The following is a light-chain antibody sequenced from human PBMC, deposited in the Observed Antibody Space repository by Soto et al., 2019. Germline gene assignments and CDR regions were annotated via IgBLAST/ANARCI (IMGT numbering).Light chain of an antibody. Sequence: QSALTQPASVSGSPGQSITISCTGTSSDVGGYNYVSWYQHHPGKAPKLMIYEVTKRPSGVPDRFPGSKSGNTASLTVSGLQAEDEADYYCCSYAGSNNPFFGSGTQVTVL. V-gene: IGLV2-8*01. CDR3: CSYAGSNNPF. CDR1: SSDVGGYNY. J-gene: IGLJ1*01. CDR2: EVT.